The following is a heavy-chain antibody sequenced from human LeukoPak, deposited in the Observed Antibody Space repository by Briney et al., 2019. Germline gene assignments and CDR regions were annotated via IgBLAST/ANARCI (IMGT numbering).Heavy chain of an antibody. D-gene: IGHD5-12*01. Sequence: TGESLKISCKGSGYSFTSYWISWVRQMPGKGLEWMGRIDPSDSYTNYSPSFQGHVTISADKSISTAYLQWSSLKASDTAMYYCARWRGDSGYDYFDYWAREPWSPSPQ. J-gene: IGHJ4*02. CDR1: GYSFTSYW. CDR3: ARWRGDSGYDYFDY. CDR2: IDPSDSYT. V-gene: IGHV5-10-1*01.